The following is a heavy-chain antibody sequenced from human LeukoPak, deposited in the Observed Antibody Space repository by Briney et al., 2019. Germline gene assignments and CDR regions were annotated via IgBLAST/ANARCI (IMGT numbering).Heavy chain of an antibody. V-gene: IGHV3-15*01. CDR2: IKSKSAGGTA. CDR1: GGSISSYY. CDR3: STDAGYDSRWYNY. J-gene: IGHJ4*02. Sequence: ETLSLTCTVSGGSISSYYWSWIRQPPGKGLEWVGRIKSKSAGGTADYASPVKGRFIILRDDSKTTLYLQMNSLKTEDTAVYYCSTDAGYDSRWYNYWGQGTLVTVSS. D-gene: IGHD6-13*01.